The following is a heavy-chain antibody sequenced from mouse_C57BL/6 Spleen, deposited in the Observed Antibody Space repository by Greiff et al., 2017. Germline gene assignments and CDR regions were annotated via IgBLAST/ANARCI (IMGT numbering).Heavy chain of an antibody. D-gene: IGHD1-1*01. CDR3: ARSPNPYYGSSYDWYIDV. CDR2: INPYNGDT. Sequence: VQLQQSGPELVKPGDSVKISCKASGYSFTGYFMNWVMQSHGKSLEWIGRINPYNGDTFYNQKFKGKATLTVDKSSSTAHMELRSLTSEDSAVYYCARSPNPYYGSSYDWYIDVWGKGTSVTVSS. CDR1: GYSFTGYF. V-gene: IGHV1-20*01. J-gene: IGHJ1*03.